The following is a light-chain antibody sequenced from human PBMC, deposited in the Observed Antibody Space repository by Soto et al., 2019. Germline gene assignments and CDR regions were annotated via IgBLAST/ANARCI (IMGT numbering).Light chain of an antibody. J-gene: IGLJ1*01. CDR1: SSNIGAGYD. CDR3: QSHDSSLSGSV. V-gene: IGLV1-40*01. Sequence: QSALTQPPSVSGAPGQRVTISCTGSSSNIGAGYDIHWYQQLPGTAPKLLIYGNNNRPSGVPDRFSGSKSGTSASLAITGLQAEDEADYYCQSHDSSLSGSVFGTGTKGTVL. CDR2: GNN.